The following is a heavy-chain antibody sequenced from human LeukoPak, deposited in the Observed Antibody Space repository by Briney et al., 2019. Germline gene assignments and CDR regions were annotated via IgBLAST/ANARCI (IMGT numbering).Heavy chain of an antibody. Sequence: PGGSLRLSCAASGFTFSSYAMNWVRRAPGEGLEWVSGISGSGGSTYYADSVKGRFTISRDNSKNTLYLQMNSLRAEDTAVYYCAKGGLRFLEWLLLGHFDYWGQGTLVTVSS. CDR1: GFTFSSYA. D-gene: IGHD3-3*01. CDR3: AKGGLRFLEWLLLGHFDY. V-gene: IGHV3-23*01. CDR2: ISGSGGST. J-gene: IGHJ4*02.